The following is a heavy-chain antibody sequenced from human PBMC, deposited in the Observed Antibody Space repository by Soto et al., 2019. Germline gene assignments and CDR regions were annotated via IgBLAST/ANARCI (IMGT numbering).Heavy chain of an antibody. Sequence: QITLRESGPTLVKPTQTLTLTCTFSGFSLSTTGMGVGWVRHPPGKSLAWLALIYWDDGKRYSPSLNNRLTITKDTSKNPVVPTMFNMDPVDTATYYRAHRISGCPGFRDWGQGTLVTVSS. J-gene: IGHJ4*02. CDR2: IYWDDGK. V-gene: IGHV2-5*02. D-gene: IGHD6-19*01. CDR3: AHRISGCPGFRD. CDR1: GFSLSTTGMG.